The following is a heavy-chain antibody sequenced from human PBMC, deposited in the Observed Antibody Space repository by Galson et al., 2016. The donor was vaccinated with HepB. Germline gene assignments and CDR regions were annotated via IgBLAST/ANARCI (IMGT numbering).Heavy chain of an antibody. CDR2: INPSRGVT. D-gene: IGHD6-6*01. Sequence: SVKVSCKASGYSFTAFHMNWVRRAPGQGLEWMGIINPSRGVTVYTPSLQGRVAFTTDTSTRTIYMHLSGLRSEDTAIYYCARARRAVAARRKGYYDNGMDVWGQGTPVTVSS. CDR3: ARARRAVAARRKGYYDNGMDV. V-gene: IGHV1-46*01. J-gene: IGHJ6*02. CDR1: GYSFTAFH.